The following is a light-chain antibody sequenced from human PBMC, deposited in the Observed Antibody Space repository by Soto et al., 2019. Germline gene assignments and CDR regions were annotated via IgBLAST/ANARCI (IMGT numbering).Light chain of an antibody. CDR2: GAS. Sequence: EIVLTQSPGTLSLSPGERAALSCRASQSVGSNLAWYQQKPGQAPRLLIYGASTRATGIPARFSGSGSGTEFTLTISSLQSEDFAVYYCQQYNNWPITFGQGTRLEI. J-gene: IGKJ5*01. CDR3: QQYNNWPIT. V-gene: IGKV3-15*01. CDR1: QSVGSN.